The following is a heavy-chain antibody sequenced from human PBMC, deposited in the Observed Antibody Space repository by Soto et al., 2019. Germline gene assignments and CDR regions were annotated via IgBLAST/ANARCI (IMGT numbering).Heavy chain of an antibody. Sequence: EVQLVQSGAEVKKPGESLKISCKGSGYSFTNYWIGWVRQMPGKGLEWMGIIYPDDSDTRYSPSFQGQVTISADKSISAAFEQVSHQKAYQRDIYYYASPFQGRLYNDLCGGGSLVAVTS. CDR2: IYPDDSDT. J-gene: IGHJ2*01. V-gene: IGHV5-51*03. D-gene: IGHD1-1*01. CDR1: GYSFTNYW. CDR3: ASPFQGRLYNDL.